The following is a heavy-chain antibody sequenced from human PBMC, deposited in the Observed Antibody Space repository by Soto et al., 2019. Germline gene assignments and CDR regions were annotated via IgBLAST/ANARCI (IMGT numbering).Heavy chain of an antibody. CDR2: ISYDGSNK. CDR1: GFRFSRFA. D-gene: IGHD3-3*01. V-gene: IGHV3-30-3*01. J-gene: IGHJ4*02. CDR3: ARDQNYDFWSGYPTPPDY. Sequence: GGSLRLSXAASGFRFSRFAMHWVRQAPGKGLDWVAVISYDGSNKYYADSVKGRFTISRDNSKNTLSLQMNSLRVEDTAVYYCARDQNYDFWSGYPTPPDYWGQGTLVTVSS.